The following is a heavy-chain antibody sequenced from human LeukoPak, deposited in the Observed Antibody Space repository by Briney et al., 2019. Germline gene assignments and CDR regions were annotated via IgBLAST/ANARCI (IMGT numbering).Heavy chain of an antibody. J-gene: IGHJ4*02. CDR3: AKGSSGGIAVAGFPY. D-gene: IGHD6-19*01. CDR1: GFTFSSYA. CDR2: ISGSGGST. Sequence: PGGSLRLSCAASGFTFSSYAMSWVRQAPGKGLEWVSAISGSGGSTYYADSVKGRFTISRDNSKNTLYLQMNSLRAEDTAVYYCAKGSSGGIAVAGFPYWGQGTLSPSPQ. V-gene: IGHV3-23*01.